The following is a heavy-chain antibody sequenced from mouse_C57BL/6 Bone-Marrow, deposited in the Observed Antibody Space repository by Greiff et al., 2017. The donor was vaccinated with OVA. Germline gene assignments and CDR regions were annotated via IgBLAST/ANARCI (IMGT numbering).Heavy chain of an antibody. CDR2: INPNNGGT. CDR1: GYTFTDYN. D-gene: IGHD4-1*01. CDR3: ARWDWAWFAY. Sequence: VHVKQSGPELVKPGASVKIPCKASGYTFTDYNMDWVKQSHGKSLEWIGDINPNNGGTIYNQKFKGKATLTVDKSSSTAYMELRSLTSEDTAVYYCARWDWAWFAYWGQGTLVTVSA. V-gene: IGHV1-18*01. J-gene: IGHJ3*01.